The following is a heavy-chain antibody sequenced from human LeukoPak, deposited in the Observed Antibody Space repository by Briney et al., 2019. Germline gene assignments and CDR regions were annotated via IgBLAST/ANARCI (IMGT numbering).Heavy chain of an antibody. CDR3: ARDSFIPGSYYFNHYYGMDV. CDR1: GGTFSSYA. J-gene: IGHJ6*02. D-gene: IGHD1-26*01. CDR2: IIPILGIA. Sequence: ASVKVSCKASGGTFSSYAISWVRQAPGQGLEWMGRIIPILGIANYAQKFQGRVTITADKSTSTAYMELSSLRSEDTAVYYCARDSFIPGSYYFNHYYGMDVWGQGTTVTVSS. V-gene: IGHV1-69*04.